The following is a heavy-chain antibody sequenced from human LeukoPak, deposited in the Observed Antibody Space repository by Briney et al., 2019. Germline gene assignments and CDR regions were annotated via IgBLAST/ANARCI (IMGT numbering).Heavy chain of an antibody. CDR3: AKSDSIAVAGAYLDY. V-gene: IGHV3-23*01. J-gene: IGHJ4*02. CDR2: ISGSGGST. CDR1: GFTFSSYA. D-gene: IGHD6-19*01. Sequence: GGSLRLSCAASGFTFSSYAMSWVRQAPGKGLEWVSAISGSGGSTYYADSVKGRFTISRDNSKNTLYLQMNSLRAEETAVYYCAKSDSIAVAGAYLDYWGQGTLVTVSS.